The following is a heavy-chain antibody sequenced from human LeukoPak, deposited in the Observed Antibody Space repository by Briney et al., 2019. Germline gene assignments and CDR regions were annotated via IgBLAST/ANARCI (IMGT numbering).Heavy chain of an antibody. CDR3: ARRQASCTNGVCYTLYGMDV. J-gene: IGHJ6*02. CDR1: GYIFTSYW. CDR2: IYPGDSDT. Sequence: GESLKISCKGSGYIFTSYWIGWVRQMPGKGLEWMGIIYPGDSDTRYSPSFQGQVTISADKSISTAYLQWRSLKASDTAMYYCARRQASCTNGVCYTLYGMDVWGQGTTVTVSS. V-gene: IGHV5-51*01. D-gene: IGHD2-8*01.